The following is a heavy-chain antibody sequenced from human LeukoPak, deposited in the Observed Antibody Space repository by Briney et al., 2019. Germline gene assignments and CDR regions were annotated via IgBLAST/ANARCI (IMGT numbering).Heavy chain of an antibody. CDR1: GFTFRSYG. CDR3: AKAQYGSGTYHFDY. J-gene: IGHJ4*02. CDR2: IPYDGSNK. D-gene: IGHD3-10*01. V-gene: IGHV3-30*02. Sequence: GRSLRLSCAASGFTFRSYGMHGVRQAPGNGLEWVAVIPYDGSNKNYGDSVKGRFTISRDNSKNTLYLQMNSLRAEDTAVYYCAKAQYGSGTYHFDYWGQGALVTVSS.